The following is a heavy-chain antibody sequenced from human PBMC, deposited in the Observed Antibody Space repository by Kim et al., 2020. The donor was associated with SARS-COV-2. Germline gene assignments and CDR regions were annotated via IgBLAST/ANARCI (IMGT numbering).Heavy chain of an antibody. V-gene: IGHV6-1*01. D-gene: IGHD6-25*01. CDR3: TRGRSPAAGVFDY. CDR2: TFYRTKWYN. J-gene: IGHJ4*02. Sequence: SQTLSFTCAISGDSVSNTDAAWNWVRQSPSRGLEWLGKTFYRTKWYNEYTGSMKSRITITSDTSKNEFSLQLNSVTPDDTAVYYCTRGRSPAAGVFDYWGQGTLVTVSS. CDR1: GDSVSNTDAA.